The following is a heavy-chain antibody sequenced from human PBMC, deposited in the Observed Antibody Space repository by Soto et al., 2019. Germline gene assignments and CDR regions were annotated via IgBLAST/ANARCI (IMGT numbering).Heavy chain of an antibody. J-gene: IGHJ6*02. CDR3: ARERSSSWAPDYYYGIDV. CDR2: IIPIFGTA. Sequence: ASVKVSCKASGGTFSSYAISWVRQAPGQGLEWMGGIIPIFGTANYAQKFQGRVTITADESTSTAYMELSSLRSEDTAVYYCARERSSSWAPDYYYGIDVWGQGTTVTVSS. D-gene: IGHD6-13*01. CDR1: GGTFSSYA. V-gene: IGHV1-69*13.